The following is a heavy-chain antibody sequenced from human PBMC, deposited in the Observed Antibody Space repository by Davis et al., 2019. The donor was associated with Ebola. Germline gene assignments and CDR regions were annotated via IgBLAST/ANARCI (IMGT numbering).Heavy chain of an antibody. CDR3: AREAVSASTVGNWFAP. J-gene: IGHJ5*02. CDR1: GCTFSSYA. Sequence: SVKVSCKASGCTFSSYAIGWVRQAPGQGLEWMGRVIPMSGTTNYAQKFEDRVTITADKSTDVSYMELTRLTYEDTAMYYCAREAVSASTVGNWFAPWGQGTLVTVSS. V-gene: IGHV1-69*06. CDR2: VIPMSGTT. D-gene: IGHD4-17*01.